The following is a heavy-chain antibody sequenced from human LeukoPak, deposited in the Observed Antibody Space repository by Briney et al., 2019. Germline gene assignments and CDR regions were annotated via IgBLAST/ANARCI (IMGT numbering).Heavy chain of an antibody. Sequence: PGGSLRLSCAASGFTFSSYSMNWVRQAPGKGLEWVSAISGSGGSTYYADSVKGRFTISRDNSKNTLYLQMNSLRAEDTAVYYCAKAPRYCSSTSCYPFDYWGQGTLVTVSS. D-gene: IGHD2-2*01. CDR3: AKAPRYCSSTSCYPFDY. J-gene: IGHJ4*02. V-gene: IGHV3-23*01. CDR1: GFTFSSYS. CDR2: ISGSGGST.